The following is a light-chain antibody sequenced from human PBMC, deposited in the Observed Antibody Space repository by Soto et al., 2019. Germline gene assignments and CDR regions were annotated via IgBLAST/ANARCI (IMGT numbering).Light chain of an antibody. CDR2: GAS. CDR3: QQLTNVRFT. J-gene: IGKJ2*01. Sequence: IQLTKSPSSLSASVGDRVTITCRASQGINKFLAWYQQRPGKAPQLLVYGASTLQSGVPSRFSGSGSGTDFTLTISRLHPEDFATYYCQQLTNVRFTFGQGTKLDIK. CDR1: QGINKF. V-gene: IGKV1-9*01.